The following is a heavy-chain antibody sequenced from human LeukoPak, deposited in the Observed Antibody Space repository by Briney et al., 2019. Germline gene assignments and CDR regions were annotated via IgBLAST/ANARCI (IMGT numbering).Heavy chain of an antibody. CDR2: MYDSVRT. V-gene: IGHV4-59*11. J-gene: IGHJ4*02. CDR3: ATIKRGNIYGYFDF. D-gene: IGHD5-18*01. Sequence: PSETLSLTCTAPGGSISSHYWSWIRQPPGKGLEWIGYMYDSVRTKDNPSLKSRVTLSADTSKNQFSLRLSSVTAADTAVYYCATIKRGNIYGYFDFWGQGILVTVSS. CDR1: GGSISSHY.